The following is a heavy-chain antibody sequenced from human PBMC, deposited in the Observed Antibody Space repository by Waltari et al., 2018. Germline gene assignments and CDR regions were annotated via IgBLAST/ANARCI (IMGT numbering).Heavy chain of an antibody. CDR3: ARGNGYYDSSGYQDY. V-gene: IGHV4-59*01. CDR2: IYYSGST. CDR1: GGSISSSY. J-gene: IGHJ4*02. D-gene: IGHD3-22*01. Sequence: QVQLQESGPGLVTPSETLSLTCTVSGGSISSSYWSWIRQPPGKGLEWIGYIYYSGSTNYNPSLKSRVTISVDTSKNQFSLKLSSVTAADTAVYYCARGNGYYDSSGYQDYWGQGTLVTVSS.